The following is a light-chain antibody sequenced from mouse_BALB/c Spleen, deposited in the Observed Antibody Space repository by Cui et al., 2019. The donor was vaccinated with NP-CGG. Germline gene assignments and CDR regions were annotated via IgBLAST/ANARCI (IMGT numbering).Light chain of an antibody. CDR2: GTN. CDR3: ALWYSNHWV. V-gene: IGLV1*01. CDR1: TGAVTTGNY. J-gene: IGLJ1*01. Sequence: QAVVNQESALNTSPGETVTLTCRSSTGAVTTGNYANWVQEKPNHLFTGLIGGTNNRAPGVPARFSGSLIGDKAALTITGAQTEDETIYFCALWYSNHWVFGGGAKLTVL.